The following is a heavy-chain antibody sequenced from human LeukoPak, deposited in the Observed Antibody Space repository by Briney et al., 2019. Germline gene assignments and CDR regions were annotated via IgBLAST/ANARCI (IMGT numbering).Heavy chain of an antibody. CDR2: INTDGSEI. Sequence: GGSLRLSCAASGFAFSSYWMSGVRQAPLKRLEWVANINTDGSEIYYVDSVKGRFTISRDNAKNSLYLQMSSLSGEDTAIYYCVRGIDYWGQGPLVTVSP. CDR3: VRGIDY. J-gene: IGHJ4*02. V-gene: IGHV3-7*03. CDR1: GFAFSSYW.